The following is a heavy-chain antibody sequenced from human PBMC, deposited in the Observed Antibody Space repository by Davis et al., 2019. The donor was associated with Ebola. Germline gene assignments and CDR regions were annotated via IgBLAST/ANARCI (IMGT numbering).Heavy chain of an antibody. V-gene: IGHV3-23*01. D-gene: IGHD3-3*01. CDR3: AKDGRWDSIFGAVYAFDY. Sequence: GGSLRLSCAASGFTFSSYAMGWVRQAPGKGLEWVSGISGPDRSTYYADFVKGRFTISRDNSKSTLFLQMDNLRPEDTAVYYCAKDGRWDSIFGAVYAFDYWGHGILVTVSS. CDR1: GFTFSSYA. J-gene: IGHJ4*01. CDR2: ISGPDRST.